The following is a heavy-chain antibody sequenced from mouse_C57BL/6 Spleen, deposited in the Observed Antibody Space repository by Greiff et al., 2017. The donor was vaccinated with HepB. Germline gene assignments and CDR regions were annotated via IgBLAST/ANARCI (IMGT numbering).Heavy chain of an antibody. CDR1: GFSLTSYA. CDR3: ARNYYGSSYVGWYFDV. Sequence: QVQLKESGPGLVAPSQSLSITCTVSGFSLTSYAISWVRQPPGKGLEWLGVIWTGGGTNYNSALKSRLSISKDNSKSQVFLKMNSLQTDDTARYDCARNYYGSSYVGWYFDVWGTGTTVTVSS. D-gene: IGHD1-1*01. CDR2: IWTGGGT. V-gene: IGHV2-9-1*01. J-gene: IGHJ1*03.